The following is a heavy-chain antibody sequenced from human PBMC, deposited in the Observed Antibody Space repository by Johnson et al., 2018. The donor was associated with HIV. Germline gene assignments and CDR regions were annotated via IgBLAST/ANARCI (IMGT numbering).Heavy chain of an antibody. CDR1: GFTFSSYA. Sequence: VQLVESGGGVVQPGMSLRLSCAASGFTFSSYAMHWVRQVPGKGLEWVSGISWNSGRIGYADSVKGRFTISRDNAKNAVYLQMNSLRVEDTALYYCARGTYYYDTSGYLTRPRAFDVWGQGTTVTVSS. CDR2: ISWNSGRI. V-gene: IGHV3-9*01. D-gene: IGHD3-22*01. J-gene: IGHJ3*01. CDR3: ARGTYYYDTSGYLTRPRAFDV.